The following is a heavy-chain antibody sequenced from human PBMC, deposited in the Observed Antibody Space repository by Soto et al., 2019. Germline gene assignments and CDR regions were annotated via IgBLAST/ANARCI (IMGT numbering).Heavy chain of an antibody. CDR1: GFTFSDYY. CDR2: ISSSGSTI. D-gene: IGHD2-15*01. J-gene: IGHJ4*02. Sequence: GGSLRLSCAASGFTFSDYYMSWIRQAPGKGLEWVSYISSSGSTIYYADSVKGRFTISRGNAKNSLYLQMNSLRAEDTAVYYCARGGDIVVVVAARHGFDYWGQGTLVTVSS. CDR3: ARGGDIVVVVAARHGFDY. V-gene: IGHV3-11*01.